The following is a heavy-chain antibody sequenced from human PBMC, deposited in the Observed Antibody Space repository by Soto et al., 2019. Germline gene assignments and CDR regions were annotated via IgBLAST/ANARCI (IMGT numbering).Heavy chain of an antibody. J-gene: IGHJ3*02. CDR1: GFTFSSYA. CDR3: ARDIEEYSSSSTGDAFDI. D-gene: IGHD6-6*01. CDR2: ISYDGSNK. Sequence: QVQLVESGGGVVQPGRSLRLSCAASGFTFSSYAMHWVRQAPGKGLEWVAVISYDGSNKYYADSVKGRFTISRDNSKNTLYLQMNSLRAEDTAVYYCARDIEEYSSSSTGDAFDIWGQGTMVTVSS. V-gene: IGHV3-30-3*01.